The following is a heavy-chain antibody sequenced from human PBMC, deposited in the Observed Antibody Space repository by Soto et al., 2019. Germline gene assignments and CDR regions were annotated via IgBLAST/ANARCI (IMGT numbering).Heavy chain of an antibody. V-gene: IGHV3-73*01. Sequence: GSLRLSCAASGFTFMGSAMDCFLQSSGKVLEWVGRIRSKANSYATAYAASVKGRFTISRDDSKNTAYLQMNSLKTEDTAVYYCTRPLGYSSSSGTGWGQGTLVTGLL. CDR1: GFTFMGSA. CDR3: TRPLGYSSSSGTG. CDR2: IRSKANSYAT. J-gene: IGHJ4*02. D-gene: IGHD6-6*01.